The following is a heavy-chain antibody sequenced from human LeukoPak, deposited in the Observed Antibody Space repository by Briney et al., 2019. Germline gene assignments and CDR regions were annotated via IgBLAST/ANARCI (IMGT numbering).Heavy chain of an antibody. V-gene: IGHV1-69*13. J-gene: IGHJ3*02. CDR1: GGTFSSYT. D-gene: IGHD3-22*01. CDR3: ARDGYYDSSGYRGAFDI. Sequence: SVKVSCKASGGTFSSYTISWVRQAPGQGLEWMGGIIPIFGTANYAQKFQGRVTITADESASTAYMELSSLRSEDTAVYYCARDGYYDSSGYRGAFDIWGQGTMVTVSS. CDR2: IIPIFGTA.